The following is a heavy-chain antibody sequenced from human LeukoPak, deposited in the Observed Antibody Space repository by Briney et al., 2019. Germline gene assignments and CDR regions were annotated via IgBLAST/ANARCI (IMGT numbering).Heavy chain of an antibody. CDR3: ARDVGATPGYFDY. Sequence: SETLSLTCTVSGGSISSYYWTWIRQPPGKGLEWIGYIYYSGSTYYSGSTNYNPSLKSRVTISVDTSKNQFSLKLSSVTAADTAVYYCARDVGATPGYFDYWGQGTLVTVSS. CDR2: IYYSGSTYYSGST. J-gene: IGHJ4*02. D-gene: IGHD1-26*01. V-gene: IGHV4-59*01. CDR1: GGSISSYY.